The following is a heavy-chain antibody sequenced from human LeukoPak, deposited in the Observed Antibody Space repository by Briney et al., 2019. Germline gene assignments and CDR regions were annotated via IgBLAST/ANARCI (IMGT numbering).Heavy chain of an antibody. Sequence: SETLSLTCAVYGGSFSGHYWSWIRQSPGKGLEWIGEINHSGSINYNPSLKSRVTITVDTSKNQFSLKLSSVTAADTAVYYCARLGGYYRRVGGFDYWGQGTLVTVSS. D-gene: IGHD1-26*01. CDR3: ARLGGYYRRVGGFDY. J-gene: IGHJ4*02. V-gene: IGHV4-34*01. CDR1: GGSFSGHY. CDR2: INHSGSI.